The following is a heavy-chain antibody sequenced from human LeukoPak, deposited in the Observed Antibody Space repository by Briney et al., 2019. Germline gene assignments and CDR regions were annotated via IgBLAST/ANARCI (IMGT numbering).Heavy chain of an antibody. CDR1: GFTFSSHW. V-gene: IGHV3-7*03. CDR3: ARDRDGSSYYFDY. CDR2: INQDGGRI. D-gene: IGHD1-26*01. J-gene: IGHJ4*02. Sequence: GGSLRLSCAASGFTFSSHWMNWVRRAPGKGLEWVAIINQDGGRIGYGDSVKGRFTISRDNAQNSLYLQMNSLRAEDAAVYYCARDRDGSSYYFDYWGQGTLVTVSS.